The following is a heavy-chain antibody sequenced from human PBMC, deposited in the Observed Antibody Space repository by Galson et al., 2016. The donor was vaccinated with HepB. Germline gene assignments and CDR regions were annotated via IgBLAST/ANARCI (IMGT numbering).Heavy chain of an antibody. Sequence: SLRLSCAASGFTFSSYWMHWVRQAPGKGLVWVSRINSDGSSTIYADSVKGRFTITRDNAKNTLYLQMNSLRAEDTAVYYCAREGGQWLERFDCWGQGTLVTVSS. CDR2: INSDGSST. D-gene: IGHD6-19*01. J-gene: IGHJ4*02. CDR1: GFTFSSYW. CDR3: AREGGQWLERFDC. V-gene: IGHV3-74*01.